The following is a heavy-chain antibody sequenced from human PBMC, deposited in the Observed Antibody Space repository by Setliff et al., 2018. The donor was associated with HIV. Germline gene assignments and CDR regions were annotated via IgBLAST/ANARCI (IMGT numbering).Heavy chain of an antibody. J-gene: IGHJ6*02. CDR3: AKDFQWSTVNTPLNYQYGMDV. Sequence: GGSLRLSCTVSGFTFSNYCMNWVRQAPGKGLEWVSYISSSSSTIYYADSVKGRFTISRDNAKNSLFLQMNNLRPEDTAVYYCAKDFQWSTVNTPLNYQYGMDVWGQGTTVTVSS. CDR2: ISSSSSTI. V-gene: IGHV3-48*01. CDR1: GFTFSNYC. D-gene: IGHD4-17*01.